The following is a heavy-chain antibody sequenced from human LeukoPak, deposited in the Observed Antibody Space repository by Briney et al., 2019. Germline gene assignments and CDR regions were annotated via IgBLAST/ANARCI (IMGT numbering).Heavy chain of an antibody. CDR2: ISDDGSNK. Sequence: PGGSLRLSCAASGFTFSSFPMHWVRQAPGKGLEWVAVISDDGSNKYDADSVKGRFTISRDNSKNTLYMQMSSLRVEDTAVYYCARGGTRGYSGYGPEYWGQGTLVTVSS. CDR3: ARGGTRGYSGYGPEY. J-gene: IGHJ4*02. D-gene: IGHD5-12*01. V-gene: IGHV3-30-3*01. CDR1: GFTFSSFP.